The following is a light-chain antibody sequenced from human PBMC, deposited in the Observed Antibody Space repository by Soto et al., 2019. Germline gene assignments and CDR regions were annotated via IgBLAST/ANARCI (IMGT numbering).Light chain of an antibody. CDR1: QGISSY. V-gene: IGKV1-8*01. CDR3: QQYYSYLLT. CDR2: AAS. Sequence: AVLMTQSPSSLSASTGDRVTITCRASQGISSYLAWYQQKPGKAPKLLIYAASTLQSGVPSRFSGSGSGTDFTLTISCLQSEDFATYYCQQYYSYLLTFGGGTNVDIK. J-gene: IGKJ4*01.